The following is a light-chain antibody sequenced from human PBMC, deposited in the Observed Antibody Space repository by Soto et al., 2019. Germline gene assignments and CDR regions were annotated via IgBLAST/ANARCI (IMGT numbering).Light chain of an antibody. J-gene: IGKJ2*01. CDR1: ESLSSY. Sequence: DIQMTQSPSSLSASVGDRVTITCRASESLSSYLNWNQLKPRKAPKLLIYAASSLKSGVPSRFSGSRSGTDFTLTISSVSPEDFATHYYEQSYSTPRTFGHGTKLEIK. V-gene: IGKV1-39*01. CDR3: EQSYSTPRT. CDR2: AAS.